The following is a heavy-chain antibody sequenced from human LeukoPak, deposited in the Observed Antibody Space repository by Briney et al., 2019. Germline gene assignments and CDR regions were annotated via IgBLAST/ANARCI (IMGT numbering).Heavy chain of an antibody. V-gene: IGHV3-23*01. Sequence: GGSLRLSCAASGFTFSSYAMSWVRQAPGKGLEWVSAISGSGGSTYYADSVKGRFTISRDNSKNTLYLQMNSLRAEDTAVYYCARASRDYGDYSHFDYWGQGTLVTVSS. CDR1: GFTFSSYA. J-gene: IGHJ4*02. CDR3: ARASRDYGDYSHFDY. D-gene: IGHD4-17*01. CDR2: ISGSGGST.